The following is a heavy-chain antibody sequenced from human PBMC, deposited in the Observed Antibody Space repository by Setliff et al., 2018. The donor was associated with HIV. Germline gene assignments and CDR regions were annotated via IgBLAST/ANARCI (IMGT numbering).Heavy chain of an antibody. V-gene: IGHV3-49*03. D-gene: IGHD2-15*01. J-gene: IGHJ4*02. CDR1: GFDFGYNA. CDR3: TADLPDSAPYCFDY. Sequence: GGSLRLSCTASGFDFGYNAMSWFRQAPGHGLEWVGFIRSKRNGGTADYAAPVKGRFTISRDDSKNVVSLQMDSLKTEDTAVYYCTADLPDSAPYCFDYWGQGALVTVSS. CDR2: IRSKRNGGTA.